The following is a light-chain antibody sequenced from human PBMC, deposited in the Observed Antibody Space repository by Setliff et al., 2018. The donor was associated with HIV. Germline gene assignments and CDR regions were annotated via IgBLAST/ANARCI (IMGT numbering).Light chain of an antibody. CDR1: SSDVGSYDL. CDR2: EVT. CDR3: CSYAGSSTYV. J-gene: IGLJ1*01. V-gene: IGLV2-23*02. Sequence: SALTQPASVSGSPGQSITLSCTGTSSDVGSYDLVSWYQQHPGKAPKLLIYEVTKRPSGVSNRFSGSKSGNTASLTISGLQAEDEADYYCCSYAGSSTYVFGTGTRSPS.